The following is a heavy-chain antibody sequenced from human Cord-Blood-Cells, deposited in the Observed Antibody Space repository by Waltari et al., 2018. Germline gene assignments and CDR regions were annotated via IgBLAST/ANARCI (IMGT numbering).Heavy chain of an antibody. CDR3: AKGRGVIHYYYGMDV. V-gene: IGHV3-9*01. Sequence: EVQLVESGVGLVQPGRSLRLSCAASGFTFDDYAMHWVRQAPGKGLEWVSGISWNSGSIGYADSVKGRFTISRDNAKNSLYLQMNSLRAEDTALYYCAKGRGVIHYYYGMDVWGQGTTVTVSS. D-gene: IGHD3-10*01. CDR2: ISWNSGSI. CDR1: GFTFDDYA. J-gene: IGHJ6*02.